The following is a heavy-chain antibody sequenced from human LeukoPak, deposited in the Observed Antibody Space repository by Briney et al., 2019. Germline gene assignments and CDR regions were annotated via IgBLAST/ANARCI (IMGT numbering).Heavy chain of an antibody. J-gene: IGHJ4*02. CDR2: ISGSGDNT. V-gene: IGHV3-23*01. Sequence: GGSLRLSCAASGFSFSSYAMSWVRQAPGKGLEWVSSISGSGDNTYYAESVKGRFTISRDNSKNTLFLQMNSMRAEDTAVFYCAKRSGYTTGWFFDFWGQGTLVTVSS. CDR1: GFSFSSYA. CDR3: AKRSGYTTGWFFDF. D-gene: IGHD6-19*01.